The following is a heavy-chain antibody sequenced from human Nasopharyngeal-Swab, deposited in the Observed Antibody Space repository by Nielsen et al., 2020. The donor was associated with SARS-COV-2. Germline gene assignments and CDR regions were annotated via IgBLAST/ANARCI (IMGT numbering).Heavy chain of an antibody. CDR2: ISSSGSTI. V-gene: IGHV3-11*01. CDR3: ARDQTTVTTFYGMDV. Sequence: GESLKISCAASGFTFSNAWMSWIRQAPGKGLEWVSYISSSGSTIYYADSVKGRFTISRDNAKNSLYLQMNSLRAEDTAVYYCARDQTTVTTFYGMDVWGQGTTVTVSS. D-gene: IGHD4-17*01. J-gene: IGHJ6*02. CDR1: GFTFSNAW.